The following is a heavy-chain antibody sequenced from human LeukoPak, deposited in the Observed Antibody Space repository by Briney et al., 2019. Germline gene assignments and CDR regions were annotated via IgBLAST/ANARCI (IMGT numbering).Heavy chain of an antibody. J-gene: IGHJ6*03. Sequence: SETLSLTCAVYGGSFSGYDWSWIRQPPRKGLEWIGEINHSGSTNYNPSLKSRVTISVDTSKNQFSLKLSSVTAADTAVYYCARGVVAATRYYYYYYMDVWGKGTTVTVSS. CDR2: INHSGST. D-gene: IGHD2-15*01. CDR1: GGSFSGYD. CDR3: ARGVVAATRYYYYYYMDV. V-gene: IGHV4-34*01.